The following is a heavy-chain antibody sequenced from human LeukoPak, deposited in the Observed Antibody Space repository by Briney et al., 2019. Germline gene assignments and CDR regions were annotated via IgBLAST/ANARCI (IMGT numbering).Heavy chain of an antibody. J-gene: IGHJ6*03. D-gene: IGHD1-26*01. Sequence: ASVKVSCKASGYTFTGYYMHWVRQAPGRGLEWMGWINPNSGGTNYAQKFQGRVTMTRDTSISTAYMELSRLRSDDTAVYYCARDRMGADYYYMDVWGKGTTVTVSS. V-gene: IGHV1-2*02. CDR2: INPNSGGT. CDR3: ARDRMGADYYYMDV. CDR1: GYTFTGYY.